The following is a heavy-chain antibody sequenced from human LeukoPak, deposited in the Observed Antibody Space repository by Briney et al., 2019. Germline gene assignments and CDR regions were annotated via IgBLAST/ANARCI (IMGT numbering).Heavy chain of an antibody. D-gene: IGHD3-3*01. CDR3: AQGYDFWSGSEYFQH. V-gene: IGHV3-30*18. J-gene: IGHJ1*01. CDR1: GFTFSSYG. Sequence: GRSLRLSCAASGFTFSSYGMHWVRQAPGKGLEWVALISYDGSNKYYADSVKGRFTISRDNSKNTLYLQMSSLRAEDTAVYYCAQGYDFWSGSEYFQHWGQGTLVTVSS. CDR2: ISYDGSNK.